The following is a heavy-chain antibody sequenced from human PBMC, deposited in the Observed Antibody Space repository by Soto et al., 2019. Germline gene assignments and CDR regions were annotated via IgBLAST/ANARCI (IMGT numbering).Heavy chain of an antibody. D-gene: IGHD2-2*01. J-gene: IGHJ5*02. CDR3: ARNIVPAASILFDP. V-gene: IGHV4-31*03. CDR2: IYYSGST. Sequence: SETLSLTCTVSGGSISSGGYYWSWIRQHPGKGLEWIGYIYYSGSTYYNPSLKSRVTISVDTSKNQFSLKLSSVTAADTAVYYCARNIVPAASILFDPWGQGTLVTVSS. CDR1: GGSISSGGYY.